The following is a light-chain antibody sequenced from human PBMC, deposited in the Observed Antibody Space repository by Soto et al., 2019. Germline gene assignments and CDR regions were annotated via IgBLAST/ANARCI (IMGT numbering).Light chain of an antibody. CDR2: ATS. Sequence: DVQMTQSPSSLSAFVGDRVTITCRASQGIAPYLAWFQQKPGKVPKLLISATSTLQSGVPSRFSCSGSGKDFTLTINSLEPEDVGTYYCQKYNSAPLTFGGGTKVEIK. CDR1: QGIAPY. CDR3: QKYNSAPLT. J-gene: IGKJ4*01. V-gene: IGKV1-27*01.